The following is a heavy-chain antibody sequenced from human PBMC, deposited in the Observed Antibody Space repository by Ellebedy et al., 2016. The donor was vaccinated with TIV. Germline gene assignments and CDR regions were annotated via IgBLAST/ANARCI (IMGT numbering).Heavy chain of an antibody. Sequence: GESLKISCAASGFTFSSYGMHWVRQAPGKGLVWVSRINSDGSSTSYADSVKGRFTISRDNAKNTLYLQMNSLRAEDTAVYYCARGRLGMATIIWGQGTLVTVSS. V-gene: IGHV3-74*01. CDR3: ARGRLGMATII. D-gene: IGHD5-24*01. CDR2: INSDGSST. CDR1: GFTFSSYG. J-gene: IGHJ4*02.